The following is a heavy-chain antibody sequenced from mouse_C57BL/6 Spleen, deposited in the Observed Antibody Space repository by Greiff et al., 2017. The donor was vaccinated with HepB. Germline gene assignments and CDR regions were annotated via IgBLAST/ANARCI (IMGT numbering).Heavy chain of an antibody. D-gene: IGHD3-2*02. CDR2: INPSTGGT. CDR3: ARRDSSGWLAY. V-gene: IGHV1-42*01. CDR1: GYSFTGYY. Sequence: EVQLQQSGPELVKPGASVKISCKASGYSFTGYYMNWVKQSPEKSFEWIGEINPSTGGTTYNQKFKAKATLTVDKSSSTAYMQLKSLTSEDSAVYYCARRDSSGWLAYWGQGTLVTVSA. J-gene: IGHJ3*01.